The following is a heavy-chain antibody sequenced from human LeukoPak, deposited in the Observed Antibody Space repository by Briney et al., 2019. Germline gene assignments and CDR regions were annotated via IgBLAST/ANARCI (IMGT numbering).Heavy chain of an antibody. CDR2: ISGSGGST. Sequence: PGGSLRLSCAASGFTFSSYAMSWVRQAPGKGLEWVSAISGSGGSTYYADSVKGRFTIPRDNSKNTLYLQMNSLRAEDTAVYYCAKSPVLRFLEWLQYYFDYWGQGTLVTVSS. D-gene: IGHD3-3*01. J-gene: IGHJ4*02. CDR1: GFTFSSYA. CDR3: AKSPVLRFLEWLQYYFDY. V-gene: IGHV3-23*01.